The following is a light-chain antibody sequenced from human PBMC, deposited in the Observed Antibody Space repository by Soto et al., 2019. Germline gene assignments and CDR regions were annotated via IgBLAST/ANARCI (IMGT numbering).Light chain of an antibody. CDR3: CSYAGSSTFDVV. J-gene: IGLJ2*01. CDR1: SSDVGSYNL. V-gene: IGLV2-23*03. Sequence: QSALTQPASVSGSPGQSITISCTGTSSDVGSYNLVSWYQQHPGKATKLMIYEGSKRPSGVSNRFSGSKSGNTASLTISGLQAEDEADYYCCSYAGSSTFDVVFGGGTKLTVL. CDR2: EGS.